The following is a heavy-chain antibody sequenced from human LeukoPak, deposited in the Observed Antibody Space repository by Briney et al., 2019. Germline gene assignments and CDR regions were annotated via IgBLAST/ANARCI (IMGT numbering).Heavy chain of an antibody. V-gene: IGHV1-69*13. CDR3: ARGDIVVVVAATPKGVSRYNWFDP. CDR1: GGTFSSYA. J-gene: IGHJ5*02. Sequence: SVKVSCKASGGTFSSYAISWVRQAPGQGLEWMGGIIPIFGTANYAQKFQGRVTITADESTSTAYMELSSLRSEDTAVYYCARGDIVVVVAATPKGVSRYNWFDPWGQGTLVTVSS. D-gene: IGHD2-15*01. CDR2: IIPIFGTA.